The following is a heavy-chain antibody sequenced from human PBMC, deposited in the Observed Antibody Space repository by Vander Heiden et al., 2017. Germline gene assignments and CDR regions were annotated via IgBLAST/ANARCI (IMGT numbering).Heavy chain of an antibody. D-gene: IGHD3-10*01. V-gene: IGHV3-33*01. CDR3: ARDRVFTMVRGVIGAFDI. J-gene: IGHJ3*02. Sequence: QVQLVESGGGVVQPGRSLSPSCSASGFTFRSYGVHWVGQAPGKGLEWVAVIWYDGSNKYYADSVKGRFTISRDNSKNTLYLQMNSLRAEDTAVYYCARDRVFTMVRGVIGAFDIWGQGTMVTVSS. CDR1: GFTFRSYG. CDR2: IWYDGSNK.